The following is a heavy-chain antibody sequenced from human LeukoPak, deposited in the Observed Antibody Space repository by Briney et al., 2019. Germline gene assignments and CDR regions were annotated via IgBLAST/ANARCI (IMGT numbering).Heavy chain of an antibody. D-gene: IGHD5-18*01. CDR3: AKDGHGYGCSWFDP. Sequence: ARSLRLSCAASGFTFSSYGTHWVRQAPGKGLEWVAVISYDGSNKYYADSVKGRFTISRDNSKNTLYLQMNSLRAEDTAVYYCAKDGHGYGCSWFDPWGQGTLVTVSS. CDR1: GFTFSSYG. V-gene: IGHV3-30*18. CDR2: ISYDGSNK. J-gene: IGHJ5*02.